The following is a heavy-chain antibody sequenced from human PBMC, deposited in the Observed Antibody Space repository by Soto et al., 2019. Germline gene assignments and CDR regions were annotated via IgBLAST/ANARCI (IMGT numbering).Heavy chain of an antibody. V-gene: IGHV4-4*02. CDR2: IFHSGST. Sequence: QVQLQESGPGLVKPSGTLSLTCAVSGGSIRSNNWWSWVRQPPGKGLEWIGEIFHSGSTNYNPSLKTRVTLSVDKSKNQFSLKLSSVTAADTAVYYCARVYSGSYSDSWGQGTLVTVSS. D-gene: IGHD1-26*01. CDR1: GGSIRSNNW. J-gene: IGHJ4*02. CDR3: ARVYSGSYSDS.